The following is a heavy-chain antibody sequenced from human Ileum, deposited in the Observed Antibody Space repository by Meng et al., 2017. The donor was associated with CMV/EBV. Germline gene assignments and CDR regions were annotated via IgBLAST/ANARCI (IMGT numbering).Heavy chain of an antibody. Sequence: CSFSGFSLRSSGLGVGWIRQPPGKALEWLALIYWNDDKRFSPSLKNRVTITKDTSKNQVVLTMTNMDPVDTATYYCALRGDTSLVFDFWGQGTLSPSPQ. CDR2: IYWNDDK. CDR3: ALRGDTSLVFDF. J-gene: IGHJ4*02. D-gene: IGHD5-18*01. V-gene: IGHV2-5*01. CDR1: GFSLRSSGLG.